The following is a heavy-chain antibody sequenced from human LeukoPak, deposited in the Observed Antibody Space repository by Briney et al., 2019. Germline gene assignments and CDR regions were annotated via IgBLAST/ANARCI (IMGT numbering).Heavy chain of an antibody. CDR2: IYYSGST. Sequence: SETLSLTCSVSGGSISSYYWSWIRQPPGKGLEWIGYIYYSGSTNYNPSLKSRVTISVEKSKNQCSLKLTSVTAADTAVYYCARGGGTGYPFDYWGQGTLVTVSS. CDR1: GGSISSYY. V-gene: IGHV4-59*01. J-gene: IGHJ4*02. CDR3: ARGGGTGYPFDY. D-gene: IGHD3-9*01.